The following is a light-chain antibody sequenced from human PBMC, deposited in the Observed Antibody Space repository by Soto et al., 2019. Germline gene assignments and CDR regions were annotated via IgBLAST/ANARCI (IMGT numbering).Light chain of an antibody. CDR3: HQYGDSPVT. CDR2: GAS. Sequence: EIALTQSPGILYLSPGERATLSCRASQGVDNYLAWYHQKPVQAPRLLVYGASSRATGIPDRFSASGYGTDYPLAISRLEREDFAEYDYHQYGDSPVTFGQGTTVEIK. CDR1: QGVDNY. J-gene: IGKJ1*01. V-gene: IGKV3-20*01.